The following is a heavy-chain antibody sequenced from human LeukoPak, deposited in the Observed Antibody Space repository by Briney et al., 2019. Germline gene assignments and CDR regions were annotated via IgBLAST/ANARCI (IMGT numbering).Heavy chain of an antibody. CDR3: ARAPRVKGDYVFSLVRGFDP. CDR1: GYSISSGYY. Sequence: SETLSLTCTVSGYSISSGYYWGWIRQPPGKGLEWIGSIYHSGSTYYNPSLKSRVTISVDTSKNQFSLKLSSVTAADTAVYYCARAPRVKGDYVFSLVRGFDPWGQGTLVTVSS. J-gene: IGHJ5*02. CDR2: IYHSGST. D-gene: IGHD4-17*01. V-gene: IGHV4-38-2*02.